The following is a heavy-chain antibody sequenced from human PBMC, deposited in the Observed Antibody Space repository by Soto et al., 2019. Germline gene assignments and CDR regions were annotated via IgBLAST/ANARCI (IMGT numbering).Heavy chain of an antibody. CDR3: ARDSTAGDYGDDFDY. V-gene: IGHV1-69*13. CDR1: GGTFSSYA. J-gene: IGHJ4*02. CDR2: IIPIFGTA. D-gene: IGHD4-17*01. Sequence: ASVKVSCKASGGTFSSYAISWVRQAPGQGLEWMGGIIPIFGTANYAQKFQGRVTITADESTSTAYMELSSLRSEDTAVYYCARDSTAGDYGDDFDYWGQGTLVTVSS.